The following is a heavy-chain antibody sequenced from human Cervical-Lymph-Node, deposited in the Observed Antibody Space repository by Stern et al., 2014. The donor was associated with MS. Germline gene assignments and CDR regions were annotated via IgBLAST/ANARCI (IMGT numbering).Heavy chain of an antibody. CDR1: GYSFTIYY. J-gene: IGHJ4*02. Sequence: EVQLEESGAEVKKPGESLRISCKLSGYSFTIYYIAWVRQIPGKGLEWMGVIDTYDSDPKYSRSFQGQVTISAAKSIPTAYLQWSSLRASDSAMYYCARHVQGFDYWGQGTLVTVSS. CDR3: ARHVQGFDY. CDR2: IDTYDSDP. V-gene: IGHV5-51*01.